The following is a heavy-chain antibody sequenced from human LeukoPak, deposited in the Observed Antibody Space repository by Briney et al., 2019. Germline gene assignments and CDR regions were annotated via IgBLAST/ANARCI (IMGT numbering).Heavy chain of an antibody. CDR3: ATGLRRVVAAEYFQH. V-gene: IGHV1-2*06. CDR1: GYTFTGYY. D-gene: IGHD5/OR15-5a*01. Sequence: ASVKVSCKASGYTFTGYYVHWVRQAPGQGLEWMGRINPNSGGTNYAQKFQGRVTMTRDTSISTAYMELSRLRSDDTAVYYCATGLRRVVAAEYFQHWGQGTLVTVSS. CDR2: INPNSGGT. J-gene: IGHJ1*01.